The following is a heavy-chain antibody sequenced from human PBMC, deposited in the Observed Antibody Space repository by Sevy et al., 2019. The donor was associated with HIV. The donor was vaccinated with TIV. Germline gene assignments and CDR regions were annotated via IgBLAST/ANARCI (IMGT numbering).Heavy chain of an antibody. J-gene: IGHJ4*02. V-gene: IGHV3-33*01. CDR3: ARDTLLPVTVTMGRGALSFYFDY. D-gene: IGHD3-10*01. CDR2: IWYDGTNK. Sequence: GGSLRLSCAASGFIFSDYGMHWVRQVPGKGLEWVAVIWYDGTNKYYSDSVKGRFTISRDNSKNTLYLQMNSLRAEDTAVYYCARDTLLPVTVTMGRGALSFYFDYWGQGALVTVSS. CDR1: GFIFSDYG.